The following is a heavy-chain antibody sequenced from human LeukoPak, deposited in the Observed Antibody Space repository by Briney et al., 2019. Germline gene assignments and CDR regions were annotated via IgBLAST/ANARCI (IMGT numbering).Heavy chain of an antibody. J-gene: IGHJ4*02. V-gene: IGHV3-23*01. CDR1: GFTFSNYA. CDR3: GKGRLGTGWAYNDY. Sequence: PGGSLRLSCAASGFTFSNYAMSWVRQAPGKGLEWASAIVGSGGAKYYADSVKGRFTISRDNSKNTLFLQMNSLRAEDTAVYYCGKGRLGTGWAYNDYWGPGTLVTVSS. CDR2: IVGSGGAK. D-gene: IGHD6-19*01.